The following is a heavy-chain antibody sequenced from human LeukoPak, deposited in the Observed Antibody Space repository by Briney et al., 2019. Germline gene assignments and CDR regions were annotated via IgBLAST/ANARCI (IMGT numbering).Heavy chain of an antibody. CDR2: IYYSGST. V-gene: IGHV4-59*01. J-gene: IGHJ4*02. CDR1: GGSISSYY. Sequence: PSETLSLTCTVSGGSISSYYWSWIRQPPGKGLEWIGYIYYSGSTNYNPSLKSRVTISVDTSKNQFSLKLSSVTAADTAVYYYATNYDYVWGSFGYWGQGTLVTVSS. D-gene: IGHD3-16*01. CDR3: ATNYDYVWGSFGY.